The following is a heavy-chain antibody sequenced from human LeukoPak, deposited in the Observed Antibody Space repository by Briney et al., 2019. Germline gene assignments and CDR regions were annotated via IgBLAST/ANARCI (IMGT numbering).Heavy chain of an antibody. V-gene: IGHV3-33*01. Sequence: GGSLRLSCAASGFTFSDYGMHWVRQAPGKGLEWVAEIWYDGSNKYYADSVKGRFTISRDSSKNTLYLQMNSLRAEDTAVYYCARDRLHYDSLTGYPADWGQGTLVTVSS. J-gene: IGHJ4*02. CDR3: ARDRLHYDSLTGYPAD. D-gene: IGHD3-9*01. CDR1: GFTFSDYG. CDR2: IWYDGSNK.